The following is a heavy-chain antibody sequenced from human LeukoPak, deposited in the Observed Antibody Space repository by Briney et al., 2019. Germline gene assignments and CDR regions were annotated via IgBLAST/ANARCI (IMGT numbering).Heavy chain of an antibody. CDR3: ARARLTDYVWGRRTFDI. CDR2: ISSSGSTI. D-gene: IGHD3-16*01. V-gene: IGHV3-48*04. CDR1: GFNFNTYS. Sequence: GGSLRLSCEASGFNFNTYSMAWVRQAPGKGLEWVSYISSSGSTIYYADSVKGRFTISRDNAKKSLYLQMNSLRAEDTAVYYCARARLTDYVWGRRTFDIWGQGTMVTISS. J-gene: IGHJ3*02.